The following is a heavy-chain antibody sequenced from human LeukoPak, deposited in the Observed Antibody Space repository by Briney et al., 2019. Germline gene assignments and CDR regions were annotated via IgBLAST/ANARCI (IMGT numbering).Heavy chain of an antibody. CDR3: ARGPLGGRFLEPINY. J-gene: IGHJ4*02. Sequence: PSETLSLTCSVSGGSISSSSYYWGWIRQPPGKGLEWIGTIYYSGNTYYNPSLKSRVTISVDTSKNQFSLKLSSVTAADTAVYYCARGPLGGRFLEPINYWGQGTLVTVSS. CDR1: GGSISSSSYY. V-gene: IGHV4-39*07. CDR2: IYYSGNT. D-gene: IGHD3-3*01.